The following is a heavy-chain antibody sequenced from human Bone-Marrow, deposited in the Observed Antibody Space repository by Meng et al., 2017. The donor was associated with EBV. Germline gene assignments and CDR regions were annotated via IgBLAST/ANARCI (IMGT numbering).Heavy chain of an antibody. D-gene: IGHD3-10*01. J-gene: IGHJ4*02. CDR1: GFTFSSFP. V-gene: IGHV1-18*01. CDR3: VRFSNYVLDH. Sequence: VPPVEAGGAGQKPGASVRGCCKTSGFTFSSFPLNWVRQVPGQGFEWVGWIHGYSANTQYAQKFHGRVNMSTDTSTETSYMELKNLRPYDTAIYYCVRFSNYVLDHWGQGTLVTVSS. CDR2: IHGYSANT.